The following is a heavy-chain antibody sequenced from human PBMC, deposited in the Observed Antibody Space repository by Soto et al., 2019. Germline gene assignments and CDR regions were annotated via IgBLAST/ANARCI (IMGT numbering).Heavy chain of an antibody. V-gene: IGHV5-51*01. CDR2: IYPGDSDT. D-gene: IGHD2-15*01. CDR1: GYSFTSYW. CDR3: ARVGYCSGGSCYSVLFDY. Sequence: PGESLKISCKGSGYSFTSYWIGWVRQMPGKGLEWMGIIYPGDSDTRYSPSFQGQVTISADKSISTAYLQWSSLKASDTAMYYCARVGYCSGGSCYSVLFDYWGKGQWSPSPQ. J-gene: IGHJ4*03.